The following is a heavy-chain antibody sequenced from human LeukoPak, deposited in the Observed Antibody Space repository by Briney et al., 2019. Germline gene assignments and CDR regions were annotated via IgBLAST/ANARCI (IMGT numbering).Heavy chain of an antibody. CDR2: ISSSSTYI. V-gene: IGHV3-21*01. J-gene: IGHJ4*02. CDR3: ARDLFNSYYDTSGYSAFDY. Sequence: GGSLRLSCAASGVTFTSYSVIWVRQAPGKGLEWVASISSSSTYIHYADSVKGRFTISRDNAKNSLYLDMNSLRAEDTAVYFCARDLFNSYYDTSGYSAFDYWGQGTLVTVSS. D-gene: IGHD3-22*01. CDR1: GVTFTSYS.